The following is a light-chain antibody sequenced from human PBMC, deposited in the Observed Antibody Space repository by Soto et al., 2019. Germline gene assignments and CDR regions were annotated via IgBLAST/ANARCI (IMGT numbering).Light chain of an antibody. CDR3: LVWDDRLDAFV. CDR2: SNN. V-gene: IGLV1-44*01. J-gene: IGLJ1*01. Sequence: QSVLTQPPSASGTPGQRVTISYSGSSSNIGDYNVNWYQQLPGTAPKLLIYSNNQRASGVPDRISGSKSGTSASLAIRGLQSEDEADYYCLVWDDRLDAFVFGSGTKLTVL. CDR1: SSNIGDYN.